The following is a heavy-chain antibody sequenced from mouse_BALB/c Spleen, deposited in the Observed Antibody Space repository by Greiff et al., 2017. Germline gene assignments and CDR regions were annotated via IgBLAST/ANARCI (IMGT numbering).Heavy chain of an antibody. CDR2: ISYSGST. CDR1: GYSITSDYA. V-gene: IGHV3-2*02. J-gene: IGHJ3*01. CDR3: ARSPSYYGNYVFAY. Sequence: EVKLQESGPGLVKPSQSLSLTCTVTGYSITSDYAWNWIRQFPGNKLEWMGYISYSGSTSYNPSLKSRISITRDTSKNQFFLQLNSVTTEDTATYYCARSPSYYGNYVFAYWGQGTLVTVSA. D-gene: IGHD2-10*01.